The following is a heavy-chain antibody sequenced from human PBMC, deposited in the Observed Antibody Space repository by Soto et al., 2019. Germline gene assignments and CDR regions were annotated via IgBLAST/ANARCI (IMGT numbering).Heavy chain of an antibody. Sequence: QMQLAQSGPEVKKPGTSVKVSCKASGFTFIGSSVQWVRQARGKRLEWIGWIFVGSGRTNYAQKFQERVTITQDRSITIGYMERPTLRSEDTALNFCAADTEGSSWFHFDSWGQGTLVTVSS. V-gene: IGHV1-58*01. CDR1: GFTFIGSS. CDR2: IFVGSGRT. J-gene: IGHJ4*02. CDR3: AADTEGSSWFHFDS. D-gene: IGHD6-19*01.